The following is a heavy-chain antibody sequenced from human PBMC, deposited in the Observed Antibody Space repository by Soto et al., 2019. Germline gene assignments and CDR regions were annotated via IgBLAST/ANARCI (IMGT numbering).Heavy chain of an antibody. V-gene: IGHV4-31*03. CDR3: ARSDYYDSSGIQAPYYFDY. J-gene: IGHJ4*02. D-gene: IGHD3-22*01. CDR2: IYYSGST. CDR1: GGSISSGGYY. Sequence: PSETLSLTCTVSGGSISSGGYYWSWIRQHPGKGLEWIGYIYYSGSTYYNPSLKSRVTISVDTSKNQFSLKLSSVTAADTAVYYCARSDYYDSSGIQAPYYFDYWGQGTLVTVS.